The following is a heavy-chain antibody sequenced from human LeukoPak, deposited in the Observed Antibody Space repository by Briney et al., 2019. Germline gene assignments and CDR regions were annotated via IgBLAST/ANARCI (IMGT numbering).Heavy chain of an antibody. CDR2: IIPIFGTA. V-gene: IGHV1-69*06. D-gene: IGHD4-17*01. Sequence: ASVKVSCKASGGTFSSYAISWVRQAPGQGLEWMGGIIPIFGTANYAQKFQGRVTITADKSTSTAYMELSSLRSEDTAVYYCALTVTTFFDYWGQGTLVTVSS. CDR1: GGTFSSYA. J-gene: IGHJ4*02. CDR3: ALTVTTFFDY.